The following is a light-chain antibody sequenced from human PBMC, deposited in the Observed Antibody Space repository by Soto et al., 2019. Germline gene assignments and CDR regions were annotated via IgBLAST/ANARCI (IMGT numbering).Light chain of an antibody. CDR2: GTS. CDR1: LPIDST. CDR3: QHYNNWLGT. Sequence: VMTQSPATLSVSRGERVTLSCRANLPIDSTLAWYQQKPGQAPRLLIYGTSTRATGIPARFSGSGSGTEFTLTISSLQSEDFVVYYCQHYNNWLGTFGGGTKVEIK. V-gene: IGKV3-15*01. J-gene: IGKJ4*01.